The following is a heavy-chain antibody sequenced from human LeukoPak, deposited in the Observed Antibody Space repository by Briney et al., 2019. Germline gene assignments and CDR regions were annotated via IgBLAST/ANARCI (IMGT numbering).Heavy chain of an antibody. CDR3: ARHVAAAGFYYYYYYYMDV. V-gene: IGHV4-34*01. CDR1: GGSFNGYY. J-gene: IGHJ6*03. D-gene: IGHD6-13*01. CDR2: INHSGST. Sequence: PSETLSLTCAVYGGSFNGYYWNWIRQPPGKGLEWIGGINHSGSTNYNPSLKSRVTISVDTSKNQFSLKLSSVTAADTAVYYCARHVAAAGFYYYYYYYMDVWGKGTTVTISS.